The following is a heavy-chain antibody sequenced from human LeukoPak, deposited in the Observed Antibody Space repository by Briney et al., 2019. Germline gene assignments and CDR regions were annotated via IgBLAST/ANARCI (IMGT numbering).Heavy chain of an antibody. CDR3: ARVGSSWTRGYYFDY. V-gene: IGHV4-39*07. J-gene: IGHJ4*02. D-gene: IGHD6-13*01. Sequence: SETLSLLCTVCGGSNSSSSYYWGWIRKPPGKGRDWIGSISYGGSSCYSPSPKSRVTMSVDTSKNQFSLNLSSVTAAHTAVYYCARVGSSWTRGYYFDYWGQGTLVTGSS. CDR1: GGSNSSSSYY. CDR2: ISYGGSS.